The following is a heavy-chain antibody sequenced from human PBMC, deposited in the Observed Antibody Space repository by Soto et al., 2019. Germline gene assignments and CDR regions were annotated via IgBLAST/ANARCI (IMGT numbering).Heavy chain of an antibody. Sequence: EVQLVESGGVVVQPGGSLRLSCAASGFTFDDYTMHWVRQAPGKGLEWVSLISWDGGSTYYADSVKGRFTISRDNSKNSLYLQMNSLRTEDTALYYCAKDIRRWLQQRGLGDGMDVWGQGTTVTVSS. CDR2: ISWDGGST. V-gene: IGHV3-43*01. CDR1: GFTFDDYT. D-gene: IGHD5-12*01. J-gene: IGHJ6*02. CDR3: AKDIRRWLQQRGLGDGMDV.